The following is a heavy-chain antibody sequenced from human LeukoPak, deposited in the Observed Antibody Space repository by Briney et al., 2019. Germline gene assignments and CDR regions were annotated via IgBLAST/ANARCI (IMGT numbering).Heavy chain of an antibody. CDR1: GFIFRSYG. J-gene: IGHJ4*02. CDR3: ARESRLGYCSGGSCLNNDY. CDR2: IWYDGSNK. D-gene: IGHD2-15*01. Sequence: GGSLRLSCAASGFIFRSYGMHWVRQARGKGLEWVAVIWYDGSNKYYADSVKGRFTISRDNSKNTLYLQMNSLRAKDTAVYYCARESRLGYCSGGSCLNNDYWGQGTLVTVSS. V-gene: IGHV3-33*01.